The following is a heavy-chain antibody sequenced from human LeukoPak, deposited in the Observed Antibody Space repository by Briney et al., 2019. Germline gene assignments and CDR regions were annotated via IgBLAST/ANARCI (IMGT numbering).Heavy chain of an antibody. CDR3: ARDLGDYYDSSGYYVAP. V-gene: IGHV3-11*06. CDR1: GFTFSDYY. J-gene: IGHJ5*02. Sequence: PGGSLRLSCAASGFTFSDYYMSWIRQAPGKGLEWVSYISSSSSYIYYADSVKGRFTISRDNAKNSLYLQMNSLRAEDTAVYYCARDLGDYYDSSGYYVAPWGQGTLVTVSS. D-gene: IGHD3-22*01. CDR2: ISSSSSYI.